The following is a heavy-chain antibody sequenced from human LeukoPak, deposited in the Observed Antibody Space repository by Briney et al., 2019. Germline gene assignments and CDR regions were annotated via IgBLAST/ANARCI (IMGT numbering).Heavy chain of an antibody. CDR3: ARGGRLMVAASYFAY. CDR2: ISHTGSA. D-gene: IGHD2-15*01. J-gene: IGHJ4*02. V-gene: IGHV4-38-2*01. CDR1: GYSISSGFS. Sequence: PSETLSLTCAVSGYSISSGFSWGWIRQPPGKGLEWIGTISHTGSAYHNPSFKSRVTISVDTSKNQFSLKLTSVTATDTAIYYCARGGRLMVAASYFAYWGQGMLVIVSS.